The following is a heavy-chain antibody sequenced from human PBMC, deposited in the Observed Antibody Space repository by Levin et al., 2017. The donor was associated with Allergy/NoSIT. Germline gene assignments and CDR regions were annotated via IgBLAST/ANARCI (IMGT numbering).Heavy chain of an antibody. J-gene: IGHJ3*02. V-gene: IGHV3-21*01. CDR3: ASDGSYDTLDI. Sequence: LSLTCAASGFTFSGYTLNWVSQAPGKGLEWVSSISSSSTYIYYADSLKGRFTISRDDAKNSLSLQMNSLRVEDTAVYYCASDGSYDTLDIWGQGTMVTVSS. D-gene: IGHD6-6*01. CDR2: ISSSSTYI. CDR1: GFTFSGYT.